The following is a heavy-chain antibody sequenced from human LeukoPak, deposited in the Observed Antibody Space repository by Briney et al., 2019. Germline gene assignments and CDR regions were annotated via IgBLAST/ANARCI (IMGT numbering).Heavy chain of an antibody. V-gene: IGHV3-33*01. Sequence: PGRSLRLSCAASGFTFSSYGMHWVRQAPGKGLEWVAVIWYDGSNKYYADSVKGQFTISRDNSKNTLYLQMNSLRAEDTAVYYCARAEGYYDSSGNDAFDIWGQGTMVTVSS. D-gene: IGHD3-22*01. CDR3: ARAEGYYDSSGNDAFDI. CDR1: GFTFSSYG. CDR2: IWYDGSNK. J-gene: IGHJ3*02.